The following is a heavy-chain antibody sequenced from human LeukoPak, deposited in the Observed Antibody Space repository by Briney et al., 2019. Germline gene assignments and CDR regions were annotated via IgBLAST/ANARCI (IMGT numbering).Heavy chain of an antibody. V-gene: IGHV3-74*01. CDR1: GFTFSNYW. CDR3: AKFSGYYFDY. Sequence: GGSLRLSCAASGFTFSNYWMHWVRQAPGKGLVWVSRINSDARSTSYADSVKGRFTISRDNSKNTLYLQMNSLRAENTAVYYCAKFSGYYFDYWGQGTLVTVSS. J-gene: IGHJ4*02. D-gene: IGHD3-10*01. CDR2: INSDARST.